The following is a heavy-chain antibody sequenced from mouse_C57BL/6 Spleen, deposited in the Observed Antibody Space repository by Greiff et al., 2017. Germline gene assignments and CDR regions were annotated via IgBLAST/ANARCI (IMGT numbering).Heavy chain of an antibody. D-gene: IGHD1-1*01. J-gene: IGHJ4*01. CDR2: IDPSDSYT. CDR3: ARGYYGSREDAMDY. Sequence: VQLQQSGAELVMPGASVKLSCKASGYTFTSYWMHWVKQRPGQGLEWIGEIDPSDSYTNYNQQFKGKSTLTVDKSSSTAYMQLSSMTSEDSAVYYCARGYYGSREDAMDYWGQGTSVTVSS. V-gene: IGHV1-69*01. CDR1: GYTFTSYW.